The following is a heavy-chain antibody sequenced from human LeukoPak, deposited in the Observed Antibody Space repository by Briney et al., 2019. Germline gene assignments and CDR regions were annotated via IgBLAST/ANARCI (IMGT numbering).Heavy chain of an antibody. J-gene: IGHJ4*02. CDR1: GFTFSSYT. CDR3: AKGSSAGRPYYFDY. Sequence: PGGSLRLSCAASGFTFSSYTMSWVRQAPGKGLEWVSAISHTSEYTYHADSVKGRFTISRDNSKNTLYLQMNSLRAEDTATYYCAKGSSAGRPYYFDYWGQGTLVTVSS. D-gene: IGHD3-10*01. V-gene: IGHV3-23*01. CDR2: ISHTSEYT.